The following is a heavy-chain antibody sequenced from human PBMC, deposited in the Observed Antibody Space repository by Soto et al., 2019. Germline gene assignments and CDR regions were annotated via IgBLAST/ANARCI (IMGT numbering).Heavy chain of an antibody. Sequence: ASVEVSCKASGYTFTSYDINWVRQTTGQGLEWMGWMNPNSGNTGYAQKFQGRVTMTRNTSISTAYMELSSLRSEDTAVYYCARFRADYYYYYMDVWGKGTTVTVSS. J-gene: IGHJ6*03. CDR3: ARFRADYYYYYMDV. CDR2: MNPNSGNT. CDR1: GYTFTSYD. V-gene: IGHV1-8*01.